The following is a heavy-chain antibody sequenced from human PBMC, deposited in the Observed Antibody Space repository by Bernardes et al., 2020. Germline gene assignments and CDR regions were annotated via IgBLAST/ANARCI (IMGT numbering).Heavy chain of an antibody. V-gene: IGHV3-53*01. CDR1: GFTVSSNY. J-gene: IGHJ4*02. CDR3: ARDRDGYNPDY. D-gene: IGHD5-12*01. Sequence: GGSLRLSCAASGFTVSSNYMSWVRQAPGKGLEWVSVIYSGGSTYYADSVKGRFTISRDNSKNTLYLQMNSLRAGDTAVYYCARDRDGYNPDYWGQGTLVTVSS. CDR2: IYSGGST.